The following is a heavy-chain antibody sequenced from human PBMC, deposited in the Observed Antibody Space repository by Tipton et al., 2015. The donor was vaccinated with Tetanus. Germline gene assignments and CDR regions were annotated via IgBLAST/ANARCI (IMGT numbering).Heavy chain of an antibody. V-gene: IGHV4-59*01. CDR3: AKDYEWRRFYTYDSSSSGRGGHFDH. J-gene: IGHJ4*02. Sequence: LRLSCTVSGGSISSYYWSWIRQPPGKGLEWIGYIYYSGSTNYNPSLKSRVTISVDTSKNQFSLKLSSVTAADTAVYYCAKDYEWRRFYTYDSSSSGRGGHFDHWGQGIQVTVSS. CDR2: IYYSGST. CDR1: GGSISSYY. D-gene: IGHD3-22*01.